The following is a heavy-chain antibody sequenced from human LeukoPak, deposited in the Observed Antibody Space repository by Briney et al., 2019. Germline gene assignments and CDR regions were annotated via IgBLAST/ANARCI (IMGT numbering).Heavy chain of an antibody. Sequence: SETLSLTCAVYGGSFSGYYWSWIRQPPGKGLEWIGEINHSGSTNYNPPLKSRVTISVDTSKNQFSLKLSSVTAADTAVYYCASRRITIFGVAAANDYWGQGTLVTVSS. J-gene: IGHJ4*02. CDR3: ASRRITIFGVAAANDY. D-gene: IGHD3-3*01. CDR1: GGSFSGYY. CDR2: INHSGST. V-gene: IGHV4-34*01.